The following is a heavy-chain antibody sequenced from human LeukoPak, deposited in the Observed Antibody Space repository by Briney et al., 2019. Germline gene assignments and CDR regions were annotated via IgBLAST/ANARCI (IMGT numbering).Heavy chain of an antibody. CDR2: ISSSSTYI. CDR1: GFTFSSCS. CDR3: ARGPYYYDSSGPIYYMDV. Sequence: GGSLRLSCAASGFTFSSCSMNWVRQVPGKGLEWVSSISSSSTYIYDADSVKGRFTVSRDNAKNSLYLQMNGLRAEDTAVYYCARGPYYYDSSGPIYYMDVWGKGTTVTVSS. D-gene: IGHD3-22*01. V-gene: IGHV3-21*01. J-gene: IGHJ6*03.